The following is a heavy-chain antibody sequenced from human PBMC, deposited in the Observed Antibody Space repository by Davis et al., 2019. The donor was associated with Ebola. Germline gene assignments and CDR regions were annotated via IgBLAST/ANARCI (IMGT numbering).Heavy chain of an antibody. Sequence: GESLKISCAASGFIFGSFWMTWVRQAPGKGLEWVSFISSSSNYIYYADSVKGRFTVSRDNAKNSLYLQMNSLRAEDTAVYYCARALGGEDDWGQGTLVTVSS. J-gene: IGHJ4*02. CDR1: GFIFGSFW. CDR3: ARALGGEDD. D-gene: IGHD3-16*01. V-gene: IGHV3-21*01. CDR2: ISSSSNYI.